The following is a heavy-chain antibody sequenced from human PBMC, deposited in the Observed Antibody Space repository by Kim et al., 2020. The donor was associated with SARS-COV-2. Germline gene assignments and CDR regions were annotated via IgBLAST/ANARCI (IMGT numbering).Heavy chain of an antibody. V-gene: IGHV3-23*01. Sequence: AGSVKGRFTISRENSKNVLSLQMDGLRADDTAVYYCAKVTTITVYSATNYWGQGTLVTVS. J-gene: IGHJ4*02. CDR3: AKVTTITVYSATNY. D-gene: IGHD2-15*01.